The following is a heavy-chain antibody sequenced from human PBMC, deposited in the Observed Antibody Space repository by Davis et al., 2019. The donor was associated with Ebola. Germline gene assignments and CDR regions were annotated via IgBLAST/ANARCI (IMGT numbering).Heavy chain of an antibody. D-gene: IGHD2-2*02. CDR3: ATANRAISGY. V-gene: IGHV3-33*03. J-gene: IGHJ4*02. Sequence: GESLKISCAASGFTFSSYGMHWVRQAPGKGLEWVAVIWYDGSNKYYADSVKGRFTISRDNAKNSVYLQMNSLRAEDTAVYYCATANRAISGYWGQGTLVTVSS. CDR2: IWYDGSNK. CDR1: GFTFSSYG.